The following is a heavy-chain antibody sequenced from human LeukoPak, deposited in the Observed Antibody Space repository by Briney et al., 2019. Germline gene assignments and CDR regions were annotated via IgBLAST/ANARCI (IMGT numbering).Heavy chain of an antibody. V-gene: IGHV4-59*08. CDR3: AITDYYDSSGYNY. CDR2: VFYSGGT. J-gene: IGHJ4*02. D-gene: IGHD3-22*01. Sequence: SETLSLTCTVSGGSITGYYWSWIRQPPGKGLEWIGYVFYSGGTLYNPSVNSRVSISVDTSKTQFSLKLTSVTAADTAVYYCAITDYYDSSGYNYWGQGTLVTVSS. CDR1: GGSITGYY.